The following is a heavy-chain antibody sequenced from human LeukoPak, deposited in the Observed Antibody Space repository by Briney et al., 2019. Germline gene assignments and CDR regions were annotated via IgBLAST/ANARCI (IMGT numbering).Heavy chain of an antibody. CDR3: AKDSGVVVVPAAIPGDY. CDR2: LSETGETT. Sequence: GGSLRLSCAASGFSFRDHAMNWVRQAPGQGLEWVSSLSETGETTDYADSVKGRFTISRDNSNNILYLQMNSLRADDTAVYYCAKDSGVVVVPAAIPGDYWGQGTLVTVSS. J-gene: IGHJ4*02. V-gene: IGHV3-23*01. D-gene: IGHD2-2*01. CDR1: GFSFRDHA.